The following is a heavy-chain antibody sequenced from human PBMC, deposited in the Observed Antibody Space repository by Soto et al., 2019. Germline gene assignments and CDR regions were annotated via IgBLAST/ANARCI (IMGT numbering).Heavy chain of an antibody. CDR2: INPNSGGT. Sequence: ASVKVSCKASGYTFTGYYMHWVRQAPGQGLEWMGWINPNSGGTNYAQKFQGRVTMTRDTSISTAYMELSRLRSDDTAVYYCARDLITGITRSYAFDIWGQGTMVTVSS. CDR3: ARDLITGITRSYAFDI. D-gene: IGHD1-20*01. V-gene: IGHV1-2*02. CDR1: GYTFTGYY. J-gene: IGHJ3*02.